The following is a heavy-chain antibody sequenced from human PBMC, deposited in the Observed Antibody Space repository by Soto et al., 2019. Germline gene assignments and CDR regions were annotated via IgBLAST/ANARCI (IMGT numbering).Heavy chain of an antibody. D-gene: IGHD3-16*01. V-gene: IGHV1-69*08. CDR2: IIPMVGTP. J-gene: IGHJ6*03. CDR1: GDTFSSYS. Sequence: QAQLVQSGAEVKRPGSSVKVSCKASGDTFSSYSISWVRQAPGQGLEWMGRIIPMVGTPNYAQKFQGRVTFSADKSTSTAYMVLNSLISDDTAVYYCATDGGSTSSSAYNYFMDVWGKGTPFTVSS. CDR3: ATDGGSTSSSAYNYFMDV.